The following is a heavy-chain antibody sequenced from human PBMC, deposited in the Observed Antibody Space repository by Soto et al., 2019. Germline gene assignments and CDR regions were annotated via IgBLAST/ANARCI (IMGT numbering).Heavy chain of an antibody. CDR3: AGQTFTIAAASYGRSNWFDP. D-gene: IGHD6-25*01. V-gene: IGHV4-39*01. J-gene: IGHJ5*02. CDR2: IYFTGNT. CDR1: GGSITSSSHF. Sequence: LSLTCSASGGSITSSSHFWGWVRQPPGKGLEWIGTIYFTGNTYYTPSLGSRLTMSIDTSKNEFSLRLNSVTAADTAVYYCAGQTFTIAAASYGRSNWFDPWGPGTLVTVS.